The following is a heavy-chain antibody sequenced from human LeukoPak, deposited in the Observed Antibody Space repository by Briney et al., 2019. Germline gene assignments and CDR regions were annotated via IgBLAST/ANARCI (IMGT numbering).Heavy chain of an antibody. CDR1: AFSFSSDS. J-gene: IGHJ4*02. V-gene: IGHV3-21*01. CDR3: ARGGWEQFDY. CDR2: ISSSSSYI. D-gene: IGHD1-26*01. Sequence: GGSLRLSCAASAFSFSSDSMNWVRQAPGNWLEWVSYISSSSSYIYYADSVKGRFTISRDNAKNSLYLQMNSLRAEDKAVYYCARGGWEQFDYWGQGTLVTVSS.